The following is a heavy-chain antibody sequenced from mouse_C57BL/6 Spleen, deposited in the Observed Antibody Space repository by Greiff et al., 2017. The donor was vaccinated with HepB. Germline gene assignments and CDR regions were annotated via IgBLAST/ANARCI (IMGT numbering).Heavy chain of an antibody. V-gene: IGHV1-78*01. CDR1: GYTFTDHT. J-gene: IGHJ2*01. Sequence: VKLVESDAELVKPGASVKISCKVSGYTFTDHTIHWMKQRPEQGLEWIGYIYPRDGSTKYNEKFKGKATLTADKSSSTAYMQLNSLTSEDSAVYFCARDRWDLYYFDYWGQGTTLTVSS. CDR3: ARDRWDLYYFDY. CDR2: IYPRDGST. D-gene: IGHD4-1*01.